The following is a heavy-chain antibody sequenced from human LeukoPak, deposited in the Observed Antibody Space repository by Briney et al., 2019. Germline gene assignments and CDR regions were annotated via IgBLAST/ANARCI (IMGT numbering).Heavy chain of an antibody. CDR2: TSAYTGNT. CDR1: GYSFTRSG. V-gene: IGHV1-18*01. J-gene: IGHJ3*02. Sequence: GASVKVSCKASGYSFTRSGFTWVRQAPGQGLEWMGWTSAYTGNTNYAQKLQGRVTMTTVTSTTTAYMELRSLISDDTAVYYCARIYFGSGSFAFDIWGQGTMVTVSS. CDR3: ARIYFGSGSFAFDI. D-gene: IGHD3-10*01.